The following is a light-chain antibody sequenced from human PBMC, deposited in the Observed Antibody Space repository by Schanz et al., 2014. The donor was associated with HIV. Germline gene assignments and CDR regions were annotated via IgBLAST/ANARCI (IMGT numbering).Light chain of an antibody. CDR1: SSDVGAYKY. Sequence: QSALTQPASVSGPPGQSITISCTGTSSDVGAYKYVSWYQQHPGEAPKLMIFDVNSRPSGVSDRFSGSKSGNTASLTISGLQAEDEADYYCSSYTSSSTLRVFGGGTKLTVL. CDR2: DVN. CDR3: SSYTSSSTLRV. J-gene: IGLJ3*02. V-gene: IGLV2-14*03.